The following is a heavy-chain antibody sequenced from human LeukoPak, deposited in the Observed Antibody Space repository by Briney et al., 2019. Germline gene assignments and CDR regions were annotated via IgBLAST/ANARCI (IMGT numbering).Heavy chain of an antibody. Sequence: GASVKASCHPSGYTVTGYYMHWVRQTPGQRLECMRRVNPNSGGTNYAQKFQGSVTMTSDTSISTAYMELGRLGSDGTAVYYCARDYGEDAFDIWGQGTMVTVSS. D-gene: IGHD4-17*01. CDR3: ARDYGEDAFDI. CDR2: VNPNSGGT. J-gene: IGHJ3*02. V-gene: IGHV1-2*06. CDR1: GYTVTGYY.